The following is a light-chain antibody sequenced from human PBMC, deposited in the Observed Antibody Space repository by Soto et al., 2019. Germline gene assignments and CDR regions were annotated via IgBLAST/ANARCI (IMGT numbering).Light chain of an antibody. J-gene: IGKJ1*01. V-gene: IGKV3-20*01. CDR3: QQYGSSGT. CDR2: GAS. Sequence: EIVLTQSPGTLSLSPRERATLSCRASQSVSNNYLAWYQQKPGQAPRLLIYGASNRGTGITDRFSGSGSGTDFTLTISRLETEDFAVYYCQQYGSSGTFGQGTKVEIK. CDR1: QSVSNNY.